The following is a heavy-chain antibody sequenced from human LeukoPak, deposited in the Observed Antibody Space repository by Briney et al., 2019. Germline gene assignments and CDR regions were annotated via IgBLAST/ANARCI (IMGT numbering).Heavy chain of an antibody. V-gene: IGHV3-21*01. D-gene: IGHD3-10*01. Sequence: GGSLRLSCAASGFTFSSYSMNWVRQAPGKGLEWVSSISSSSSYIYYADSVEGRFTISRDNAKNSLYLQMNSLRAEDTAVYYCARASGKYYYYYYMDVWGKGTTVTVSS. CDR2: ISSSSSYI. J-gene: IGHJ6*03. CDR1: GFTFSSYS. CDR3: ARASGKYYYYYYMDV.